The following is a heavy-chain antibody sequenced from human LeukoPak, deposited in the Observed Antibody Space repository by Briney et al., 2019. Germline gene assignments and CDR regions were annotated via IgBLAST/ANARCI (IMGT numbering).Heavy chain of an antibody. J-gene: IGHJ6*02. CDR2: INPSGGST. Sequence: GASVKVSCKASGYTFTSYYMHWVRQAPGQGLEWMGIINPSGGSTSYAQKFQGRVTMTRDTSTSTVYMELSSLRAEDTAVYYCAKDHEQQLPFEPSVLSTMDVWGQGTTVTVSS. D-gene: IGHD6-13*01. CDR1: GYTFTSYY. CDR3: AKDHEQQLPFEPSVLSTMDV. V-gene: IGHV1-46*01.